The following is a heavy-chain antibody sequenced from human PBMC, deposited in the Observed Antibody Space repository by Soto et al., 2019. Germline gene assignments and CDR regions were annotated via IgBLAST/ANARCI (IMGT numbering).Heavy chain of an antibody. J-gene: IGHJ4*02. CDR2: INPSGGST. Sequence: GASVKVSCKASGYTFTSYYMHWVRQAPGQGLEWMGIINPSGGSTSYAQKFQGRVTMTRDTSTSTVYKELSSLRSEDTAVYYCARDPGDGYNYPYFDYWGQGTLVTVSS. CDR3: ARDPGDGYNYPYFDY. D-gene: IGHD5-12*01. V-gene: IGHV1-46*01. CDR1: GYTFTSYY.